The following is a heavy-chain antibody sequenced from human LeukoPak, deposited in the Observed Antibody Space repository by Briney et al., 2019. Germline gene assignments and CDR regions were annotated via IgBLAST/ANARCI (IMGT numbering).Heavy chain of an antibody. CDR2: INPNSGGT. D-gene: IGHD2-2*01. Sequence: ASVKVSCKASGYTFTSYYIHWVRQAPGQGLEWMGWINPNSGGTNYAQKFQGRVTMTRDTSISTAYMELSRLRSDDTAVYYCAGGYCSSTSCPHTTQHYYYGMDVWGQGTTVTVSS. J-gene: IGHJ6*02. V-gene: IGHV1-2*02. CDR1: GYTFTSYY. CDR3: AGGYCSSTSCPHTTQHYYYGMDV.